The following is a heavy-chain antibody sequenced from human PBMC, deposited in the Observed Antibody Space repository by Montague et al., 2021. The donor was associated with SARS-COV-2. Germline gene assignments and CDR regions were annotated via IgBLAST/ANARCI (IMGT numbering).Heavy chain of an antibody. D-gene: IGHD3-22*01. CDR2: IHSSGST. V-gene: IGHV4-59*01. Sequence: SETLSLTCTVSGASMSGSYWGWVRQPPGKGPEWIGNIHSSGSTHYNPSLKSRVTISVDTSKSQFSLRLTSVTAADTAVYYCAREGRSSAYAMDYWGQGTRVTVSS. J-gene: IGHJ4*02. CDR3: AREGRSSAYAMDY. CDR1: GASMSGSY.